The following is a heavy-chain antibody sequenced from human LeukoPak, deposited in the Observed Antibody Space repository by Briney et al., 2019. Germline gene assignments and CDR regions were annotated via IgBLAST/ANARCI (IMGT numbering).Heavy chain of an antibody. D-gene: IGHD3-22*01. V-gene: IGHV3-72*01. CDR1: RFTFSDHY. Sequence: GGSLRLSCAASRFTFSDHYMDWVRQAPGKGLEWVARIRTRAKGYTTQYAPSVRDRFSISRDDSTNSVYLQMNSLKTEDTAVYFCARVGDYYDTRGFSSDAFDIGGLWTMVTVAS. CDR3: ARVGDYYDTRGFSSDAFDI. CDR2: IRTRAKGYTT. J-gene: IGHJ3*02.